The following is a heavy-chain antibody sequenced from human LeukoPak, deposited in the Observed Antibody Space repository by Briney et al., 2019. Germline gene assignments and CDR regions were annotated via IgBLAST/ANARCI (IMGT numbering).Heavy chain of an antibody. V-gene: IGHV3-11*01. CDR3: ARDLTYYYDSSGCPGY. Sequence: GGSLRLSCAASGFTFSDYYMSWIRQAPGKGLEWVSYISSSGSTIYYADSVKGRFTFSRDNAKNSLYLQMNSLRAEDTAVYYCARDLTYYYDSSGCPGYWGQGTLVTVSS. D-gene: IGHD3-22*01. CDR2: ISSSGSTI. CDR1: GFTFSDYY. J-gene: IGHJ4*02.